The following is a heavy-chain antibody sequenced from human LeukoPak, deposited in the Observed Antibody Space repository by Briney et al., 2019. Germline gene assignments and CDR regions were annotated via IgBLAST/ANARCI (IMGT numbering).Heavy chain of an antibody. D-gene: IGHD2-15*01. CDR1: GYTFISYG. Sequence: ASVKVSCKTSGYTFISYGISWVRQAPGQGLEWMGWISAYNGNTNYAQKFQGRVSMTTDTSTSTAYMELRSLRADDTAVYHCASDKGMVGYCSGGSCYWPFDYWGQGTLVIVSS. V-gene: IGHV1-18*01. J-gene: IGHJ4*02. CDR2: ISAYNGNT. CDR3: ASDKGMVGYCSGGSCYWPFDY.